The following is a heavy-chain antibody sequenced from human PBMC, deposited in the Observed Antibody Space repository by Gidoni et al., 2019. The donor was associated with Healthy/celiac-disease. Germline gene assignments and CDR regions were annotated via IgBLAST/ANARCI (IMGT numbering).Heavy chain of an antibody. CDR2: IKSKTDGGTT. D-gene: IGHD1-26*01. V-gene: IGHV3-15*01. CDR1: GFTFRNAW. J-gene: IGHJ6*02. CDR3: IGEGEWELLIYYYGMDV. Sequence: EVQLVESGGGLVTPGGSLRLSCAASGFTFRNAWMSWVRQAPGKGREWVGRIKSKTDGGTTDYAAPVKGRFTISRDDSKNTLYLQMNSLKTEDTAVYYCIGEGEWELLIYYYGMDVWGQGTTVTVSS.